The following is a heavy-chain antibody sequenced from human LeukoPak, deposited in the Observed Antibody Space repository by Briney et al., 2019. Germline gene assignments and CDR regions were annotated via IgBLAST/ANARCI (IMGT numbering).Heavy chain of an antibody. CDR3: AKDGSGSYSHAFDI. J-gene: IGHJ3*02. CDR1: GFTFSSYA. CDR2: IIGSGGST. Sequence: GGSLRLSCAASGFTFSSYAMSWVRQAPGKGLECVSAIIGSGGSTYYADSVKGRFTISRDNSKNALYLQINSLRAEDTAVYYCAKDGSGSYSHAFDIWGQGTMVTVSS. D-gene: IGHD1-26*01. V-gene: IGHV3-23*01.